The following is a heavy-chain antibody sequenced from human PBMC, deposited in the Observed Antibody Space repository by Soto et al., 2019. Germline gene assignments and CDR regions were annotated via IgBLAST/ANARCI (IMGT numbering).Heavy chain of an antibody. D-gene: IGHD3-10*01. Sequence: GGSLRLSCAASGFTFDDYAMHWVRQAPGKGLEWVSGISWNSGSIGYADSVKGRFTISRDNAKNSLYLQMNSLRAEDTALYYCAKDIGGGEYYMDVWGKGTTVTVSS. CDR1: GFTFDDYA. V-gene: IGHV3-9*01. CDR3: AKDIGGGEYYMDV. J-gene: IGHJ6*03. CDR2: ISWNSGSI.